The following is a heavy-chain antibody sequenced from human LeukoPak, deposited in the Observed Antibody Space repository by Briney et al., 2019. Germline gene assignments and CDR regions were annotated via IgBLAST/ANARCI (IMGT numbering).Heavy chain of an antibody. D-gene: IGHD3-22*01. CDR1: GFTFSSYG. J-gene: IGHJ4*02. CDR3: AKGGRSYYDSSGYYPYY. Sequence: GGSLRLSCAASGFTFSSYGMHWVRQAPGKGLEWVAVISYDGSNKYYADSVKGRFTISRDNSKNTLYLQMNSLRAEDTAVYYCAKGGRSYYDSSGYYPYYWGQGTLVTVSS. V-gene: IGHV3-30*18. CDR2: ISYDGSNK.